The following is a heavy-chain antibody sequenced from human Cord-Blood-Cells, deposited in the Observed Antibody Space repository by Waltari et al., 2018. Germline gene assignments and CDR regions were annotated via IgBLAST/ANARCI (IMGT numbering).Heavy chain of an antibody. D-gene: IGHD5-12*01. V-gene: IGHV2-70*04. Sequence: QVTLKESGPALAKPTQTLTLTCTSSGFSLSTSGMRVSWLRQPPGKDLEWLAHIDWDDDKFYSTSLKTRLTISKDTSKNQVVLTMTNMYPVDTATYYCARIQYSGYDEDYWGQGTLVTVSS. CDR2: IDWDDDK. CDR1: GFSLSTSGMR. J-gene: IGHJ4*02. CDR3: ARIQYSGYDEDY.